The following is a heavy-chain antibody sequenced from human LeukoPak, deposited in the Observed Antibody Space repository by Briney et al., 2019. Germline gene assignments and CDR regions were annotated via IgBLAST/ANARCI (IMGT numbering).Heavy chain of an antibody. Sequence: GGSLRLSCAASGFTFSNYAMSWVRQAPGTGLEWVSGISGSGGSTYYADSVKGRFTISSDNSENTLFLQMNSLRAEDTAVYYCAKSWFGSGSYYYVFDYWGQGTLVTVSS. V-gene: IGHV3-23*01. J-gene: IGHJ4*02. CDR3: AKSWFGSGSYYYVFDY. CDR2: ISGSGGST. CDR1: GFTFSNYA. D-gene: IGHD3-10*01.